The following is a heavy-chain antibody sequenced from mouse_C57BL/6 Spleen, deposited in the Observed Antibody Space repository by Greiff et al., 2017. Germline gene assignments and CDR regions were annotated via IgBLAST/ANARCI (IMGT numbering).Heavy chain of an antibody. D-gene: IGHD2-1*01. J-gene: IGHJ1*03. CDR2: IYPGDGDT. V-gene: IGHV1-82*01. CDR1: GYAFSSSW. Sequence: VQLQQSGPELVKPGASVKISCTASGYAFSSSWMNWVKQRPGKGLEWIGRIYPGDGDTNYNGKFKGKATLTADTSSSTAYMQLSSLTSEDSAVYFCARRDYGNSHWYFDVWGTGTTVTVSS. CDR3: ARRDYGNSHWYFDV.